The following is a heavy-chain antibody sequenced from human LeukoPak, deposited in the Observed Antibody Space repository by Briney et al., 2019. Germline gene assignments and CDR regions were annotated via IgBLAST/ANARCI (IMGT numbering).Heavy chain of an antibody. CDR3: ARSVTDAFDI. D-gene: IGHD3-3*01. CDR1: GVTFRSYW. Sequence: GGSLRLSCAASGVTFRSYWTHWVRADAGKGLGRFPHMTGDASRTTYADSVKSRFTISRDNAKNTLYLQMNRLKAEDTAVYYCARSVTDAFDIWGQGTMVTVSS. J-gene: IGHJ3*02. V-gene: IGHV3-74*01. CDR2: MTGDASRT.